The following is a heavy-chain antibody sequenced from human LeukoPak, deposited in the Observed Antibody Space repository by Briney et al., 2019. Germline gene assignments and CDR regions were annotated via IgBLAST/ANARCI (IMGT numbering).Heavy chain of an antibody. V-gene: IGHV4-4*07. CDR3: AREYGDFDY. Sequence: SETLSLTCIVSGGSISNYYWSWIRQPAGKGLQWIGRINTRGNTNYNPSLKSRVTMSVDTSKNQFSLKLHSLTAADTAVYYYAREYGDFDYWGQGTLVTVSS. CDR2: INTRGNT. J-gene: IGHJ4*02. CDR1: GGSISNYY. D-gene: IGHD4-17*01.